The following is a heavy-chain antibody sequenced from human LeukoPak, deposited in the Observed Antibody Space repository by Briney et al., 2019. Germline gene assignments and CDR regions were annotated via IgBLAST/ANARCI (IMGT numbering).Heavy chain of an antibody. V-gene: IGHV4-59*12. CDR1: GGSINNYF. J-gene: IGHJ4*02. CDR3: ARGVLSGEPHYFDY. Sequence: PSETLSLTCTVSGGSINNYFWSWIRQPPGKGLEWIGYIYYSGSTNYNPSLKSRVTISVDTSKNQFSLKLSSVTAADTAVYYCARGVLSGEPHYFDYWGQGTLVTVSS. D-gene: IGHD3-10*02. CDR2: IYYSGST.